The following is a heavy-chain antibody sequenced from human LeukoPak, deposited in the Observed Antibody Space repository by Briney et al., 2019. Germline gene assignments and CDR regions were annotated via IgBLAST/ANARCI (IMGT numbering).Heavy chain of an antibody. CDR2: IWYDGSNK. CDR3: AKILPMYSSSWQVSIDY. CDR1: GFTFSSYA. Sequence: SGGSLRLSCAASGFTFSSYAMSWVRQAPGKGLEWVAVIWYDGSNKYYADSVKGRFTISGDNSENTLYLQMNSLRAEDTAVYYCAKILPMYSSSWQVSIDYWGQGTLVTVSS. V-gene: IGHV3-33*06. J-gene: IGHJ4*02. D-gene: IGHD6-13*01.